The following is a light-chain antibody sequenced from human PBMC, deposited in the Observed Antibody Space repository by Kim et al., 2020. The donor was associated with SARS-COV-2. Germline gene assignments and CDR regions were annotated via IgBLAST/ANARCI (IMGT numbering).Light chain of an antibody. CDR1: SGRTYK. CDR3: NYPDINGGPTI. Sequence: GKTVKIKGQGNSGRTYKATWYKQKQGKAPLIVIYGKNTRPSGIPERFSGYSSGNTAYLTVTGALAVDEADYCYNYPDINGGPTIFGGGIQLT. CDR2: GKN. J-gene: IGLJ7*01. V-gene: IGLV3-19*01.